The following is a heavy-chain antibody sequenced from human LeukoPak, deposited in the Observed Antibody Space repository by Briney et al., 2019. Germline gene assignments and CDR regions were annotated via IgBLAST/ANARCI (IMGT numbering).Heavy chain of an antibody. V-gene: IGHV3-7*01. J-gene: IGHJ6*04. Sequence: PGGSLRLSCAASGFTFSSYWMSWVRQAPGKGLEWVANIKQDGSEKYYVDSVKGRFTISRDNAKNSLYLQMNSLRAEETAVYYCARAWSIAAPSCVDVWGKGTTVTVSS. CDR3: ARAWSIAAPSCVDV. CDR1: GFTFSSYW. CDR2: IKQDGSEK. D-gene: IGHD6-6*01.